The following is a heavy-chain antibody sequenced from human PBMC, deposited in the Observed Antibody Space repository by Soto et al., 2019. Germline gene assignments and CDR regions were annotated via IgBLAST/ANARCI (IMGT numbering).Heavy chain of an antibody. Sequence: GASVKVSCKSSGGTFSSYAISWVRQAPGQGLEWMGGIIPIFGTANYAQKFQGRVTITADESTSTAYMELSSLRSEDTAVYYCARYDETTVVSWFDPWGQGTLVTVSS. CDR1: GGTFSSYA. D-gene: IGHD4-17*01. V-gene: IGHV1-69*13. CDR2: IIPIFGTA. CDR3: ARYDETTVVSWFDP. J-gene: IGHJ5*02.